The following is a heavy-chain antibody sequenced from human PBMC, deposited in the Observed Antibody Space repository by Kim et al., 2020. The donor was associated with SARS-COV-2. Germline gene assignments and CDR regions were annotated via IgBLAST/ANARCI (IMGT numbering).Heavy chain of an antibody. J-gene: IGHJ6*02. CDR3: ARDGSSTSCYGGGCGMDV. Sequence: KSRVTISVDTSKNQFSLKLSSVTAADTAVYYCARDGSSTSCYGGGCGMDVWGQGTTVTVSS. V-gene: IGHV4-31*02. D-gene: IGHD2-2*01.